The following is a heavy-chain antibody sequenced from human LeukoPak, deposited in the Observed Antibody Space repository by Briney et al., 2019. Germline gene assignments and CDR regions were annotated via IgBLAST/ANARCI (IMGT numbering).Heavy chain of an antibody. D-gene: IGHD3-10*01. Sequence: SETLSLTCTVSGGSISSYYWSWIRQPPGKGLEWIGYIYYSGSTNYNPSLKSRVTISVDTSKNQFSLKLSSVTAADTAVYYCAGGFGRYSFDYWGQGTLVTVSS. V-gene: IGHV4-59*01. J-gene: IGHJ4*02. CDR2: IYYSGST. CDR3: AGGFGRYSFDY. CDR1: GGSISSYY.